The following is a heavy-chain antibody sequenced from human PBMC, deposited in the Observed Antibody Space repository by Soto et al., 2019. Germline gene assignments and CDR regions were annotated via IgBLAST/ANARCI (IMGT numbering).Heavy chain of an antibody. CDR2: IYSGGST. Sequence: EVQLVESGGGLIQPGGSLRLSCAASGFTVSSNYMSWVRQAPGKGLEWVSVIYSGGSTYYADSVKGRFTISRDNSKHTLYLQMNSLRADDTAVYYCARDRVESGYPEYFQHWGQGTLVTVSS. J-gene: IGHJ1*01. V-gene: IGHV3-53*01. CDR3: ARDRVESGYPEYFQH. D-gene: IGHD3-22*01. CDR1: GFTVSSNY.